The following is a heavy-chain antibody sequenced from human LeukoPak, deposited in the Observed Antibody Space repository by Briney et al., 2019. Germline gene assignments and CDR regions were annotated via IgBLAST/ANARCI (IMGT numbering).Heavy chain of an antibody. D-gene: IGHD2-15*01. J-gene: IGHJ5*02. Sequence: SETLSLTCAVYGGSFSGYYWSWIRQPPGRGLEWIGEINHSGSTNYNPSLKSRVTISVDTSKNQFSLKLSSVTAADTAVYYCARAPVAATLNWFDPWGQGTLVTVSS. V-gene: IGHV4-34*01. CDR1: GGSFSGYY. CDR3: ARAPVAATLNWFDP. CDR2: INHSGST.